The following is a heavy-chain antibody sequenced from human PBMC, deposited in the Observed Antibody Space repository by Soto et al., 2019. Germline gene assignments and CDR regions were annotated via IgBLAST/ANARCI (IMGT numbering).Heavy chain of an antibody. Sequence: KHSGASVKVSCKASGYTFTSYGLSWVRQAPGRGLEWMGWISGYNAKTNYAQKFQGRVTMTTDTSTRTAYLELRSLRSDDTAVYYCARSRLRFLEWSPSDYWGQGTVVTVSS. J-gene: IGHJ4*02. CDR3: ARSRLRFLEWSPSDY. D-gene: IGHD3-3*01. CDR2: ISGYNAKT. CDR1: GYTFTSYG. V-gene: IGHV1-18*01.